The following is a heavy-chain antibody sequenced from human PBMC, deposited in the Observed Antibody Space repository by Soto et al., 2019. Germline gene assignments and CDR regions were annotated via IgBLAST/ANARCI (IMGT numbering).Heavy chain of an antibody. CDR3: ARGLRFGSVDGFDP. CDR2: IIPIFGTA. J-gene: IGHJ5*02. Sequence: ASVQVSCKASAGTFSSYAISWVRQAPGQGLEWMGGIIPIFGTANYAQKFQGRVTITADESTSTAYMELSSLRSEDTAVYYCARGLRFGSVDGFDPWGQGTLVTVSS. D-gene: IGHD3-16*01. CDR1: AGTFSSYA. V-gene: IGHV1-69*13.